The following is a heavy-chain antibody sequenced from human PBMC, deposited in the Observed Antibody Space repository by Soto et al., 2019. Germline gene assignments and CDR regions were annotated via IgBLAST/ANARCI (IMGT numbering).Heavy chain of an antibody. CDR1: GFTFSSYG. V-gene: IGHV3-30*18. D-gene: IGHD1-20*01. Sequence: VGSLRLSCAASGFTFSSYGMHWVRQAPGKGLEWVAVISYEGRNQYYADSAKGRLTISRDNSMNTLYLQMNSLRAEDTAVYYCAKEGQMKVSTTLDHWGLGTLVTVSS. CDR3: AKEGQMKVSTTLDH. J-gene: IGHJ4*02. CDR2: ISYEGRNQ.